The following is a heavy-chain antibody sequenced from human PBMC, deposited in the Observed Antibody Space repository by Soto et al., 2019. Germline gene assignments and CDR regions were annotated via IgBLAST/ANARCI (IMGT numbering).Heavy chain of an antibody. D-gene: IGHD5-18*01. CDR3: ARDRIEGYSYGPVDY. V-gene: IGHV3-33*01. CDR1: GFTFSSYG. J-gene: IGHJ4*02. Sequence: GGSLRLSCAASGFTFSSYGMHWVRQAPGKGLEWVAVIWYDGSNKYYADSVKGRFTISRDNSKNTLYLQMNSLRAEDTAVYYCARDRIEGYSYGPVDYWGQGTLVTVSS. CDR2: IWYDGSNK.